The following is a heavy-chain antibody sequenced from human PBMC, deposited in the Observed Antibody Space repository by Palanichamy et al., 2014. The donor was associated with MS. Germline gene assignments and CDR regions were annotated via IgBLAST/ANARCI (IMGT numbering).Heavy chain of an antibody. CDR1: GFTFTSYG. CDR3: AKDVAQWGNRYFDS. J-gene: IGHJ4*02. D-gene: IGHD7-27*01. V-gene: IGHV3-30*02. Sequence: QVQLAESGGGVVQPGGSLRVSCAASGFTFTSYGMHWVRQAPGKGLEWVAFIGHDGSKIYYADSVTGRFTISRDNSKNTVYLQMSSLRAEDTAVFYCAKDVAQWGNRYFDSWGQGTLVTVSS. CDR2: IGHDGSKI.